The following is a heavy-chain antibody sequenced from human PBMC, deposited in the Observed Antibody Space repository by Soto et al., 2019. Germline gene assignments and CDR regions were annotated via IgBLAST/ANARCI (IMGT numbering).Heavy chain of an antibody. D-gene: IGHD3-16*01. CDR3: ARGGSYYGMDV. J-gene: IGHJ6*02. CDR1: GYTDTSYY. Sequence: GVSVKVSFEARGYTDTSYYMPWALQAPGQGLEWMGIINPSGGSTSYAQKFPGRVTMTRDTSTSTVYMELSSLRSEDTAVYYCARGGSYYGMDVWGQGTTVTVSS. CDR2: INPSGGST. V-gene: IGHV1-46*01.